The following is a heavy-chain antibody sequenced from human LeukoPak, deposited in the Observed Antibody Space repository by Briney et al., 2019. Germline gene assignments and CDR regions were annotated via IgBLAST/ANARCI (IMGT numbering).Heavy chain of an antibody. CDR3: ARDPYSGNYGDYYYYYMDV. D-gene: IGHD1-26*01. Sequence: GGSLRLSCAASGFTFSSYSMNWVRQAPGKGLEWVSSITSSSSYIYYADSVKGRFTISRDNAKSSLYLQMNSLRDEDTAVYYCARDPYSGNYGDYYYYYMDVWGKGTTVTISS. V-gene: IGHV3-21*01. J-gene: IGHJ6*03. CDR2: ITSSSSYI. CDR1: GFTFSSYS.